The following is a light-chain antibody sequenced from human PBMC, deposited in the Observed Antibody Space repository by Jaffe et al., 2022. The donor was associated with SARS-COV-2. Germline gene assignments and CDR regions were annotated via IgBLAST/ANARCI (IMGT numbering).Light chain of an antibody. V-gene: IGLV3-25*03. CDR3: QSADNSATYV. Sequence: SFDLTQPPSVSVSPGQTARITCSSDALSRQYTYWFQQKPGQAPVLVIYKDTERPSGIPERFSGSSSGTTVTLTISGVQAEDEADYYCQSADNSATYVFGTGTKVTVL. J-gene: IGLJ1*01. CDR1: ALSRQY. CDR2: KDT.